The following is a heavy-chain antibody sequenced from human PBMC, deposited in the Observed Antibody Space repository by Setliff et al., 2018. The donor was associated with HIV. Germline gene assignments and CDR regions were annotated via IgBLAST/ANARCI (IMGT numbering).Heavy chain of an antibody. CDR3: ARGTRALGYCSSTSCYGYMDV. V-gene: IGHV1-18*01. Sequence: ASVKVSCKASGYTFTSYGISWVRQAPGQGLEWMGWISAYNGNTNYAQKLQGRVTMSTDTSTSTTYMELTSLKSDDTAVYYCARGTRALGYCSSTSCYGYMDVWGKGTTVTVSS. D-gene: IGHD2-2*01. CDR1: GYTFTSYG. J-gene: IGHJ6*03. CDR2: ISAYNGNT.